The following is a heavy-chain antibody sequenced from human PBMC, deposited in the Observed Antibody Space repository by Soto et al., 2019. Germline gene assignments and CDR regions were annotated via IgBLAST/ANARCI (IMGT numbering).Heavy chain of an antibody. J-gene: IGHJ4*02. CDR2: IKPDGSAK. D-gene: IGHD2-2*01. CDR3: SRDAGVPTVMFAYFDY. Sequence: EVQLVESGGGLVQPGGSLRLSCAASGFTFSNYWMSWVRQAPGKGLEWVANIKPDGSAKFYVGSVKGRLTSSRNNAKNSVYLQMNSLRAEDTAVYYCSRDAGVPTVMFAYFDYWGQGTLVTVSS. CDR1: GFTFSNYW. V-gene: IGHV3-7*01.